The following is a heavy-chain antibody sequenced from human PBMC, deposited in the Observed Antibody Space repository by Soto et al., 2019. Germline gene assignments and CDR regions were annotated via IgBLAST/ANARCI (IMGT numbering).Heavy chain of an antibody. V-gene: IGHV2-26*01. J-gene: IGHJ2*01. Sequence: QVTLKESGPVLVKPTEPLTLTCTVSGFSLSNARMGVSWIRQPPGKALEWLAHIFSNDEKSYSTSLKSRLTTSKDIAKSQVVLTMTNMDPVDTATYYCARDSGYSSGCRDWYFDLWGRGTLVTVSS. CDR3: ARDSGYSSGCRDWYFDL. CDR2: IFSNDEK. D-gene: IGHD6-19*01. CDR1: GFSLSNARMG.